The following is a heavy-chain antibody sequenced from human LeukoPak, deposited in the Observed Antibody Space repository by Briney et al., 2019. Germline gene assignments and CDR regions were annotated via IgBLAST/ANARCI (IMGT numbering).Heavy chain of an antibody. CDR2: IYYSGST. CDR1: GGPISSYY. Sequence: SETLSLTCTVSGGPISSYYWSWIRQPPGKGLEWIGYIYYSGSTNYNPSLKSRVTISVDTSKNQFSLKLSSVTAADTAVYYCARSAVAGTQPFDYWGQGTLVTVSS. D-gene: IGHD6-19*01. J-gene: IGHJ4*02. V-gene: IGHV4-59*01. CDR3: ARSAVAGTQPFDY.